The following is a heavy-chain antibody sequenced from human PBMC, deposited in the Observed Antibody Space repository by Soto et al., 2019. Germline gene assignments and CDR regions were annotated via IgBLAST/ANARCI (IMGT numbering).Heavy chain of an antibody. Sequence: GGSLRLSCAASGFTFSSYSMKWVRQAPGKGLEWVSVISGSGDSTYYADSVKGRFTISRDNSKNTLYLQMNSLRTEDTAVYYCARRGPGTYFDYWGQGTLVTVSS. V-gene: IGHV3-23*01. CDR2: ISGSGDST. D-gene: IGHD6-13*01. CDR1: GFTFSSYS. CDR3: ARRGPGTYFDY. J-gene: IGHJ4*02.